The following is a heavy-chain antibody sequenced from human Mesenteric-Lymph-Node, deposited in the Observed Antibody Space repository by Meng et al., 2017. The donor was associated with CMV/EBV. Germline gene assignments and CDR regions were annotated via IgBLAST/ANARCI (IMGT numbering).Heavy chain of an antibody. V-gene: IGHV3-66*01. CDR1: GFNVRDKY. CDR2: IYRGDNT. Sequence: GDLGEAGGGLVQPGGSLRLSCAASGFNVRDKYMSWVRQAPGKGLEWVCIIYRGDNTYYIDSVKDRFTVSRDNSKNTMYLQMNSLRVEDTAVYYCTGDSVSNPNLDYWGQGTLVTVPS. CDR3: TGDSVSNPNLDY. D-gene: IGHD3-10*01. J-gene: IGHJ4*02.